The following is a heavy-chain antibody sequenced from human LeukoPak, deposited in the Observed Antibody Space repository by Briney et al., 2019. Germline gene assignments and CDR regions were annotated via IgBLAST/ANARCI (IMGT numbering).Heavy chain of an antibody. J-gene: IGHJ5*02. CDR1: GGTFSSYA. V-gene: IGHV1-69*06. CDR3: ASSHDYGDYVRWFDP. D-gene: IGHD4-17*01. CDR2: IIPIFGTA. Sequence: ASVKVSCKTSGGTFSSYAISWVRQATGQGLEWMGGIIPIFGTATYAQKFQGRVTITADKSTSTAYMELSSLRSEDTAVYYCASSHDYGDYVRWFDPWGQGTLVTVSS.